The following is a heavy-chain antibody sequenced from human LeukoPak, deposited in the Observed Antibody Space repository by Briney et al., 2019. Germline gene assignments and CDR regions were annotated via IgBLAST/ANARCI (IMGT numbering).Heavy chain of an antibody. J-gene: IGHJ4*02. CDR3: AKPPTGTGWYYFDY. CDR2: ISWNSGSI. D-gene: IGHD1-1*01. CDR1: GFTFDDYA. V-gene: IGHV3-9*01. Sequence: GGSLRLSCAASGFTFDDYAMHWVRQAPGKGLEWVSGISWNSGSIGYADSVKGRFTISRDNAKNSLYLQMNSLRAEDTALYYCAKPPTGTGWYYFDYWGQGTLVTVSS.